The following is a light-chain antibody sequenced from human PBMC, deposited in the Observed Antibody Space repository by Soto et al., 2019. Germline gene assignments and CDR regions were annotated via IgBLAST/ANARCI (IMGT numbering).Light chain of an antibody. J-gene: IGLJ1*01. Sequence: QSVLTQPASVSGSPGQSITISCTGNTSDIGSYNLVSWYQQHPGKAHNLMNFEDNRRSSGVSDRFSGSKSGNTASLTIDGLQAEDDADYYGCSYEGSSTFFVFGTATKLTVL. V-gene: IGLV2-23*01. CDR3: CSYEGSSTFFV. CDR2: EDN. CDR1: TSDIGSYNL.